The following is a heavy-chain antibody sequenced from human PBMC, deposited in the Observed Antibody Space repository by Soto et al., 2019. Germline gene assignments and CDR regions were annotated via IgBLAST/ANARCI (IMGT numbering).Heavy chain of an antibody. CDR2: ISAYNGNT. J-gene: IGHJ4*02. D-gene: IGHD3-22*01. V-gene: IGHV1-18*01. Sequence: ASVKVSCKASGYTFTSYGISWVRQAPGQGLEWMGWISAYNGNTNYAQKLQGRVTMTTDTSTSTAYMELRSLRSDDTAMYYCARDSPYYYDSSGFHYWGQGTLVTVSS. CDR3: ARDSPYYYDSSGFHY. CDR1: GYTFTSYG.